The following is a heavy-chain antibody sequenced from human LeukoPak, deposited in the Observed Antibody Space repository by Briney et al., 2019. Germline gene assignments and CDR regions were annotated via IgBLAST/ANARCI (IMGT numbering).Heavy chain of an antibody. CDR1: GGSISSYY. Sequence: SETLSLTCTVSGGSISSYYWSWIRQPPGKGPEWLGYIYYSGSTNYNPSLKSRVTISVDTSKNQFSLKLSSVTAADTAVYYCARGPNYANYYGMDVWGQGTTVTVSS. CDR2: IYYSGST. D-gene: IGHD1-7*01. V-gene: IGHV4-59*01. CDR3: ARGPNYANYYGMDV. J-gene: IGHJ6*02.